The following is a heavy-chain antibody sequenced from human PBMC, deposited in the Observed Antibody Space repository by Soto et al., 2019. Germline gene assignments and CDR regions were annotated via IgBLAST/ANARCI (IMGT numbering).Heavy chain of an antibody. J-gene: IGHJ6*02. D-gene: IGHD6-13*01. V-gene: IGHV5-51*01. CDR3: ARELMANGAAGSYYYYCMDV. CDR1: GHRFTDYW. CDR2: IYPGDSDT. Sequence: GESLKISCKGSGHRFTDYWIGWVRQVPGKGLEWMGIIYPGDSDTRYSPSFQGQVTISADKSISTAYLQWSSLKASDTAMYYSARELMANGAAGSYYYYCMDVWGQGTTVTV.